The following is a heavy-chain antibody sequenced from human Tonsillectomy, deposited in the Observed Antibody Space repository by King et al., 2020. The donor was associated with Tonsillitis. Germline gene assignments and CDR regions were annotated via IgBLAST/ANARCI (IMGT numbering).Heavy chain of an antibody. J-gene: IGHJ5*02. Sequence: QLVQSGAEVKKPGASVKVSCEASGYTFTSYGVNWVRQAPGQGLEWMGWMSAYNGHTNYAQKLQGRLTMTTDTSTSTAYMELTSLRSDDTAVYYCARDRRPFGSGSAGFDPWGQGTLVTVSS. CDR1: GYTFTSYG. D-gene: IGHD3-10*01. V-gene: IGHV1-18*04. CDR2: MSAYNGHT. CDR3: ARDRRPFGSGSAGFDP.